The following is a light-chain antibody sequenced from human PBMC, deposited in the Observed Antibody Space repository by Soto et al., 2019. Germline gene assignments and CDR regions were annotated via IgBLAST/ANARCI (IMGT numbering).Light chain of an antibody. V-gene: IGKV3-20*01. J-gene: IGKJ1*01. CDR1: QSVSTSY. CDR2: GAS. Sequence: EIVLTQSPATLSLSPGERATLSCRASQSVSTSYLAWYQQKPGQAPRLLIYGASSRATGIPDRFSGSGSGTDFTLTISGLEPEDFAVYYCQQYGNSRGTFGQGTKVDIK. CDR3: QQYGNSRGT.